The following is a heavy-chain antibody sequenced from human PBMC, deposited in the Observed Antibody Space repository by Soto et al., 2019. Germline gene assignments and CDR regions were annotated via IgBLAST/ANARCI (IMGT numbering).Heavy chain of an antibody. CDR2: IIPILGIA. Sequence: QVQLVQSGAEVKKPGSSVKVSCKASGGTFSSYTISWVRQAPGQGIEWMGRIIPILGIADYAQNFQGRVTITADKSTSTANMELSSLRSEDTAVYYCAREQVILGTYGMDVWGQGTTVTVSS. V-gene: IGHV1-69*08. CDR1: GGTFSSYT. D-gene: IGHD2-15*01. CDR3: AREQVILGTYGMDV. J-gene: IGHJ6*02.